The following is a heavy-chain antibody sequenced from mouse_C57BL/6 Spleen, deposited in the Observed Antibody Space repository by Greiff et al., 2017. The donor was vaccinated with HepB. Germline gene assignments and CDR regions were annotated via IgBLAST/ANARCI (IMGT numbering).Heavy chain of an antibody. CDR2: IGPGSGST. CDR1: GYTFTDYY. CDR3: ARSHYYYGSSPWYFDV. J-gene: IGHJ1*03. D-gene: IGHD1-1*01. Sequence: QVQLQQSGAELVKPGASVKISCKASGYTFTDYYINWVKQRPGQGLEWIGKIGPGSGSTYYNEKFKGKATLTADKSSSTAYMQLSSLTSDDSAVYFCARSHYYYGSSPWYFDVWGTGTTVTVSS. V-gene: IGHV1-77*01.